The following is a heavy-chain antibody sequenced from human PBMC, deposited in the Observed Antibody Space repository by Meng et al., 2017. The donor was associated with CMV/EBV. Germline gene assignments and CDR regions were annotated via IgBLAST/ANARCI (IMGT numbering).Heavy chain of an antibody. CDR1: GYTFTSYD. CDR2: MNPNSGNT. J-gene: IGHJ3*02. CDR3: ARDGYCSSTSCPAGNAFDI. D-gene: IGHD2-2*03. V-gene: IGHV1-8*01. Sequence: ASVKVSCKASGYTFTSYDINWVRQATGQGLEWMGWMNPNSGNTGYAQKFQGRVTMTRNTSISTAYMELSSLRSEDTAVYYCARDGYCSSTSCPAGNAFDIWGQGTMVTVSS.